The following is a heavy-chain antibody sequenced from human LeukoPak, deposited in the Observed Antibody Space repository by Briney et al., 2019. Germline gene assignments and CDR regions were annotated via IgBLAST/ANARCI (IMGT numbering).Heavy chain of an antibody. CDR3: AKVDYDTSGYYSSHLDY. V-gene: IGHV3-23*01. CDR1: GFTFSTYN. D-gene: IGHD3-22*01. CDR2: IGGSGGST. J-gene: IGHJ4*02. Sequence: GGSLRLSCAASGFTFSTYNMNWVRQAPGKGLEWVSAIGGSGGSTYYADSVKGRFTISRDNSKNTLYLQMNSLRAEDTAVYYCAKVDYDTSGYYSSHLDYWGQGTLVTISS.